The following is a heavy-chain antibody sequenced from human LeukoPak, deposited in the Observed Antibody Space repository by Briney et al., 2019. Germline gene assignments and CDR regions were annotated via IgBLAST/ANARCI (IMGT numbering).Heavy chain of an antibody. CDR1: GGSISSYY. D-gene: IGHD6-19*01. CDR3: ARGYSSGWYRFDP. Sequence: SETLSLTCTVSGGSISSYYWSWIRQPPGKGLEWIGYIYYSGSTNYNPSLNSRVTISVDTSKNHFSLKLSSVTSADTAVYYCARGYSSGWYRFDPWGQGTLVTVSS. CDR2: IYYSGST. V-gene: IGHV4-59*01. J-gene: IGHJ5*02.